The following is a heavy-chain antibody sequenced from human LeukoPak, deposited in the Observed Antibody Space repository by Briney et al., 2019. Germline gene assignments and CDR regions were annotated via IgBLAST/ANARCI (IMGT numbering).Heavy chain of an antibody. CDR1: GGTFSSYA. V-gene: IGHV1-69*04. Sequence: SVKVSCKASGGTFSSYAISWVRQAPGQGLEWMGRIIPILGIANYAQKFQGRVTITADKSTSTAYMELSSLRSEDTAVYYCVRVESGSSWFDYWGQGTLVTVSS. CDR3: VRVESGSSWFDY. D-gene: IGHD6-13*01. CDR2: IIPILGIA. J-gene: IGHJ4*02.